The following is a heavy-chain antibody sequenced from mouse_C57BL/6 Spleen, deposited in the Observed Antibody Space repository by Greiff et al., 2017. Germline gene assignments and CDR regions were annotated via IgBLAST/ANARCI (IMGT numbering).Heavy chain of an antibody. CDR2: IDPETGGT. V-gene: IGHV1-15*01. CDR1: GYTFTDYE. CDR3: TRAAYDYDGTPRYFDV. D-gene: IGHD2-4*01. J-gene: IGHJ1*03. Sequence: QVQLQQSGAELVRPGASVTLSCKASGYTFTDYEMHWVKQTPVHGLEWIGAIDPETGGTAYNQKFKGKAILTADKSSSTAYMELRSLTSEDSAVYYCTRAAYDYDGTPRYFDVWGTGTTVTVSS.